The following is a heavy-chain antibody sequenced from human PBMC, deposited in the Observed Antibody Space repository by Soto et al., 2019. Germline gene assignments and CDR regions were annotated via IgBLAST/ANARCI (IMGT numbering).Heavy chain of an antibody. V-gene: IGHV3-66*01. CDR2: IYSGGSA. Sequence: PGGSLRLSCVASEFTFSNYAMSWVRQAPGKGLEWVSVIYSGGSAYYADSVKGRFTISRDNSKNTLYLQMNSLRVEDTAVYYCTRDRGYPDSFDLWGQGTMVTVSS. CDR1: EFTFSNYA. D-gene: IGHD3-10*01. J-gene: IGHJ3*01. CDR3: TRDRGYPDSFDL.